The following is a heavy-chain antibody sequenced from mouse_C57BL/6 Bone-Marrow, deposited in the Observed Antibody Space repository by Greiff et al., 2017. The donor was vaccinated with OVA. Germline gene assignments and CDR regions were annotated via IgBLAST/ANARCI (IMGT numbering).Heavy chain of an antibody. V-gene: IGHV1-53*01. CDR3: ARKRNYYGPFAY. CDR1: GYTFTSYW. D-gene: IGHD2-1*01. Sequence: GQLPKPWTKLVKPGASVKLSCKASGYTFTSYWMHWVKQRPGQGLEWIGNINPSNGGTNYNEKFKSKATLTVDKSSSTAYMQLSSLTSEDSAVYYCARKRNYYGPFAYWGQGTLVTVSA. J-gene: IGHJ3*01. CDR2: INPSNGGT.